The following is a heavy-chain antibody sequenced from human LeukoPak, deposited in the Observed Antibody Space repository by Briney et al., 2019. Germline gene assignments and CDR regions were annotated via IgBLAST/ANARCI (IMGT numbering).Heavy chain of an antibody. Sequence: SVTVSFTASGGTFSIYAISWVRQAPGQGLEWMGGIIPIFGTANYAQKFQGRVTITADESTSTAYMELSSLRSEDTAVYYCARENSSGWYYFDYWGQGTLVTVSS. V-gene: IGHV1-69*01. D-gene: IGHD6-19*01. CDR1: GGTFSIYA. CDR2: IIPIFGTA. CDR3: ARENSSGWYYFDY. J-gene: IGHJ4*02.